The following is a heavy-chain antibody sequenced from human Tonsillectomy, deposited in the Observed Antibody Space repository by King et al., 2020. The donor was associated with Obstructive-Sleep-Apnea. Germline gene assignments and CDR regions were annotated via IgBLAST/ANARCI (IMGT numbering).Heavy chain of an antibody. D-gene: IGHD2-15*01. CDR1: GFTFTYS. V-gene: IGHV3-48*01. J-gene: IGHJ4*02. Sequence: VQLVESGGGLAQPGGSLRLSCAASGFTFTYSMNWVRQAPGRGLEWVSYIDSSSTTIFYADSVKGRFTISRDNAKNSLFLDMKSLRVEDTAVYYCARQAAHFDYWGRGALVTVSS. CDR2: IDSSSTTI. CDR3: ARQAAHFDY.